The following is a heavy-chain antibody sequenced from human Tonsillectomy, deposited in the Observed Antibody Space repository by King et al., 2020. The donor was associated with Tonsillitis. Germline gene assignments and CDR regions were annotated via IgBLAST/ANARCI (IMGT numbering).Heavy chain of an antibody. V-gene: IGHV3-9*01. CDR2: ISWNSGSI. CDR3: AKGWCFRYSSGLHFDY. D-gene: IGHD6-19*01. J-gene: IGHJ4*02. CDR1: GFTFDDYA. Sequence: VQLVESGGGLVQPGRSLRLSCAASGFTFDDYAMHWVRHAPGKGLEWVSGISWNSGSIGYADSVKGRFTISRDNAKNSLYLQMNSLRAEDTALYYCAKGWCFRYSSGLHFDYWGQGTLVTVSS.